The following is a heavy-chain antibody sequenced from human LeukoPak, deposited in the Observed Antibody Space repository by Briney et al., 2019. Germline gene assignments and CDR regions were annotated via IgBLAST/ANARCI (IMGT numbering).Heavy chain of an antibody. CDR2: ISSNGGST. J-gene: IGHJ4*02. V-gene: IGHV3-64*01. Sequence: GGSLRLSCAASGFTFSSYAMHWVRQAPGKGLEYVSAISSNGGSTYYANSVKGRFTISRDNSKNTLYLQMGSLRAEDMAVYYCARGAGYSSSWYIAKYYFGYWDQGTLVTVSS. CDR3: ARGAGYSSSWYIAKYYFGY. CDR1: GFTFSSYA. D-gene: IGHD6-13*01.